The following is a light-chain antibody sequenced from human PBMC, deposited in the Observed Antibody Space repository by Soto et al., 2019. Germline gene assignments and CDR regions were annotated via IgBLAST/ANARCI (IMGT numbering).Light chain of an antibody. V-gene: IGLV2-14*01. CDR1: SSDVGGYTY. J-gene: IGLJ1*01. CDR2: DVS. Sequence: QSALTQPASVSGSPGQSITMSCTGTSSDVGGYTYVSWYQQHPGKAPKLMIYDVSNRPSGVSNRFSGSKSGNTASLTISGLQAEDEADYYCSSYTSSSTPFLFGTGTKVTVL. CDR3: SSYTSSSTPFL.